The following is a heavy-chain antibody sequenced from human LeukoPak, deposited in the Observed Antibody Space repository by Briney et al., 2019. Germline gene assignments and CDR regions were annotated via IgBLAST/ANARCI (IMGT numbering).Heavy chain of an antibody. CDR3: ARYLSWGYCIGGNCDTFDI. CDR2: ISDSGTT. J-gene: IGHJ3*02. V-gene: IGHV4-59*01. D-gene: IGHD2-15*01. Sequence: SETLSLTCTVSGGSMSTYYWSWIRQPPGKGLEWIAYISDSGTTNYNPSLTSRVNISVDTSKNQFSLRLSSVTAADTAIYFCARYLSWGYCIGGNCDTFDIWGQGTMVTVSS. CDR1: GGSMSTYY.